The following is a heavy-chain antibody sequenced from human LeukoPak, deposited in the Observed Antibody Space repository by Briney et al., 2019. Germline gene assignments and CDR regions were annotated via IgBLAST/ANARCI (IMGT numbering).Heavy chain of an antibody. Sequence: GGSLRLSCAASGFTFSSYGMHWVRQAPGKGLEWVAVIWYDGSNKYYADSVKGRFTISRDNSKNTLYLQMNSLRAEDTAVYYCARMTSDSSGYYGFDYWGQGTLVTVSS. D-gene: IGHD3-22*01. V-gene: IGHV3-33*01. CDR3: ARMTSDSSGYYGFDY. J-gene: IGHJ4*02. CDR2: IWYDGSNK. CDR1: GFTFSSYG.